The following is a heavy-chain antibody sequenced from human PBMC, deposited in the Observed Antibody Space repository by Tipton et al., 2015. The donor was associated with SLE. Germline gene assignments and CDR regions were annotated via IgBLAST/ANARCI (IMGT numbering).Heavy chain of an antibody. D-gene: IGHD5-24*01. V-gene: IGHV4-4*07. Sequence: LRLSCTVSGGSISSYYWSWIRHPAGKGLEWIGRFYTSGSTNYNPPLKSRVTISVDTSKNQFSLKLSSVTAADTAVYYCAREDGRYYFDHWGQGPLVTVSS. CDR2: FYTSGST. CDR3: AREDGRYYFDH. J-gene: IGHJ4*02. CDR1: GGSISSYY.